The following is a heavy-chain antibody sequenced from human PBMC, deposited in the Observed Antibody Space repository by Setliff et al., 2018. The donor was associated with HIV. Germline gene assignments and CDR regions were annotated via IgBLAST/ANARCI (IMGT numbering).Heavy chain of an antibody. D-gene: IGHD2-2*01. Sequence: PSETLSLTCTVSGGSISSYYWSWIRQPPGKGLEWIGYIYYSGSTNYNPSLKSRVTISVDTSKNQFSLKLSSVTAADTAVYYCARGRRSTSSYYYYYYMDVWGKGTTGTVSS. V-gene: IGHV4-59*01. CDR3: ARGRRSTSSYYYYYYMDV. CDR1: GGSISSYY. CDR2: IYYSGST. J-gene: IGHJ6*03.